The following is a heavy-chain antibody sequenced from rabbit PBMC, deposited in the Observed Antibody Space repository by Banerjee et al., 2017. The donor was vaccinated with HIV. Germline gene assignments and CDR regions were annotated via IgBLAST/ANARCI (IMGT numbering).Heavy chain of an antibody. CDR2: IYAGGSGST. CDR3: ARADVSSSGYYLNYFNL. J-gene: IGHJ4*01. D-gene: IGHD1-1*01. CDR1: GFSLSNYV. Sequence: QQQLEESGGGLVKPGGTLTLTCTVSGFSLSNYVVNWVRQAPGKGLEWIGDIYAGGSGSTYYASWAKGRFTISKTSSTTVTLQMTSLTAADTATYFCARADVSSSGYYLNYFNLWGQGTLVTVS. V-gene: IGHV1S45*01.